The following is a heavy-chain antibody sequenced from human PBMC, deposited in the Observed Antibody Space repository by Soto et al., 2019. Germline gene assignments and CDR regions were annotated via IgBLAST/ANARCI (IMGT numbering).Heavy chain of an antibody. CDR1: GYTFTSYG. V-gene: IGHV1-2*04. CDR3: ARASYNWLYFDY. CDR2: INANSGGT. D-gene: IGHD1-20*01. J-gene: IGHJ4*02. Sequence: ASVKVSCKASGYTFTSYGISWVRQAPGQGLEWMGWINANSGGTNYAQKFQGWVTMTRDTSISTAYMELSRLRSDDTAVYYCARASYNWLYFDYWGQGTLVTVSS.